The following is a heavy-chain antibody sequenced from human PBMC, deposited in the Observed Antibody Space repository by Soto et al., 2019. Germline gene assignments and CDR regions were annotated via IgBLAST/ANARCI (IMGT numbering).Heavy chain of an antibody. CDR3: ARDRNXXXXXDAFDI. CDR1: DYSIGSGYY. Sequence: SETLSLTCTVSDYSIGSGYYWGWIRQPPGKGLEWIGSIIHSGNTNYNPSLKSRVTMSVDTSKNQFSLKLSSVIAADTAVYYCARDRNXXXXXDAFDIWGQGTMVTV. J-gene: IGHJ3*02. V-gene: IGHV4-38-2*02. CDR2: IIHSGNT.